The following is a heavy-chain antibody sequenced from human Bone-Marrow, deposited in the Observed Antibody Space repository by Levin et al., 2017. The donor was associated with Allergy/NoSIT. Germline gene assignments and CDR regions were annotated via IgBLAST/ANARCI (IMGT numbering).Heavy chain of an antibody. CDR2: ISGSGGST. Sequence: LSLTCAASGFTFSSYAMSWVRQAPGKGLEWVSAISGSGGSTYYADSVKGRFTISRDNSKNTLYLQMNSLRAEDTAVYYCAKVFLPIAAAGTGWFDPWGQGTLVTVSS. CDR1: GFTFSSYA. V-gene: IGHV3-23*01. CDR3: AKVFLPIAAAGTGWFDP. D-gene: IGHD6-13*01. J-gene: IGHJ5*02.